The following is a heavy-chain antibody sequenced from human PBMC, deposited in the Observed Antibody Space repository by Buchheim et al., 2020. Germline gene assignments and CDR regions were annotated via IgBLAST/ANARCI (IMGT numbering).Heavy chain of an antibody. D-gene: IGHD2-8*01. V-gene: IGHV3-74*01. Sequence: EVQLVESGGNLVQPGGSLRLSCAVSGFTFSGYWVHWVRQAPGKGLVWVSRINSDGDTINYADSVKGRFIISRDNAENTVYLQMNSLRAEDTATYYCNLVYALRLEGGMDVWGQGTT. CDR3: NLVYALRLEGGMDV. J-gene: IGHJ6*02. CDR2: INSDGDTI. CDR1: GFTFSGYW.